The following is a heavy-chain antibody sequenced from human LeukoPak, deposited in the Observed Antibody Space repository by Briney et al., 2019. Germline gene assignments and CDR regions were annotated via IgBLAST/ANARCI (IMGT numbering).Heavy chain of an antibody. D-gene: IGHD3-10*01. Sequence: GGSLRLSCAASGFTFSSYAMTWVRQAPGKGLEWVSVIYSGGSTYYADSVKGRFTISRHNSKNTLYLQVNSLRAEDTAVYYCARARGESAFDIWGQGTMVTVSS. CDR2: IYSGGST. J-gene: IGHJ3*02. CDR1: GFTFSSYA. CDR3: ARARGESAFDI. V-gene: IGHV3-53*04.